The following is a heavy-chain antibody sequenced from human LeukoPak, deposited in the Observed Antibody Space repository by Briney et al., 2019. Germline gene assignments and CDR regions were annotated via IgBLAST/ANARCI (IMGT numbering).Heavy chain of an antibody. J-gene: IGHJ4*02. D-gene: IGHD3-22*01. V-gene: IGHV4-34*01. CDR1: GGSFSGYY. CDR2: INHSGST. Sequence: SETLSLTCAVYGGSFSGYYWSWIRQPPGKGLEWIGEINHSGSTNYNPSLKSRVTISVDTSKNQFSLKLSSVTAADTAVYYCARENYDSSGYYGLRYFDYWGQGTLVTVSS. CDR3: ARENYDSSGYYGLRYFDY.